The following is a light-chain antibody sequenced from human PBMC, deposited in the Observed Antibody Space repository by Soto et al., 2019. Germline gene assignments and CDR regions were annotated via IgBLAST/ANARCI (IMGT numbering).Light chain of an antibody. Sequence: QSVLTQPASVSGSPGQSITISCTGTSSDVGGYNYVSWYQQHPGKAPKLMIYDVSNRPSGVSNRFSGSKSGNTASLNISGLQAEDEADYYCSSYRSSSTLGVFGGGTKLTVL. CDR2: DVS. J-gene: IGLJ2*01. CDR3: SSYRSSSTLGV. V-gene: IGLV2-14*01. CDR1: SSDVGGYNY.